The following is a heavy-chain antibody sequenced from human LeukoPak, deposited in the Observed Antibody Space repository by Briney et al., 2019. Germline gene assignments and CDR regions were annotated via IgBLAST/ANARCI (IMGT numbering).Heavy chain of an antibody. Sequence: SETLSLTCAVYVGSFSGYYWSWIRQPPGKGLEWVGEINHSGSTNYNSSLKSRVTISVDTSKNHFSLKRSSVTAADTALYYCARGYYGSGSHCCHMDVWGKGTTITVS. D-gene: IGHD3-10*01. CDR3: ARGYYGSGSHCCHMDV. CDR2: INHSGST. J-gene: IGHJ6*03. V-gene: IGHV4-34*01. CDR1: VGSFSGYY.